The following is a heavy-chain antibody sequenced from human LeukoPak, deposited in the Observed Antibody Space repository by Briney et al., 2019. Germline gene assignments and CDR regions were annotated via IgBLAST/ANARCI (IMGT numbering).Heavy chain of an antibody. CDR3: ARDLGQWLVLERYYYYGMDV. J-gene: IGHJ6*02. Sequence: ASVKVSCKVSGYTLTELSMHWVRQAPGKGLEWMGGFDPEDGETIYAQKSQGRVTMTEDTSTDTAYMELSSLGSEDTAVYYCARDLGQWLVLERYYYYGMDVWSQGTTVTVSS. CDR2: FDPEDGET. V-gene: IGHV1-24*01. CDR1: GYTLTELS. D-gene: IGHD6-19*01.